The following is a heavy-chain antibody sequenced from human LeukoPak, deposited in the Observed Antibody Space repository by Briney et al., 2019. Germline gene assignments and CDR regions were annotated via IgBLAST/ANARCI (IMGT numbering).Heavy chain of an antibody. CDR3: ARDGRDCSGGGCFD. D-gene: IGHD2-15*01. CDR2: IYSSGTT. Sequence: SETLSLTCTVSGVSISRYYWSWIRPPAGKGLEWIGRIYSSGTTNYNPSLKSRVTMSVDTSKNQLSLRLSSVTAADTAVYYCARDGRDCSGGGCFDWGQGTLATVSS. CDR1: GVSISRYY. J-gene: IGHJ4*02. V-gene: IGHV4-4*07.